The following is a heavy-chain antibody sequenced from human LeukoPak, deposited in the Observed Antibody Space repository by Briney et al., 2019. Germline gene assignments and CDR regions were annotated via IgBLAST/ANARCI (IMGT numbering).Heavy chain of an antibody. CDR2: ITWNSDNI. CDR3: ARDLGYSSSWTRWFSP. Sequence: PGGSLRLSCAASGFTFDDYAMHWVRQAPGKGLEWVSGITWNSDNIEYADSVKGRFTISRDNAKNSLYLQMNSLRAEDTAVYYCARDLGYSSSWTRWFSPWGQGTLVTVSS. J-gene: IGHJ5*02. D-gene: IGHD6-13*01. V-gene: IGHV3-9*01. CDR1: GFTFDDYA.